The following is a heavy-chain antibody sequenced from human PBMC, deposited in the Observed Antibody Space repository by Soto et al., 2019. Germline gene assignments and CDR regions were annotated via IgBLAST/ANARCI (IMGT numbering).Heavy chain of an antibody. CDR3: AKDYYGSGSHAFDI. D-gene: IGHD3-10*01. J-gene: IGHJ3*02. Sequence: EVQLLESGGGLVRPGGSLRLSCAVSGFTFSNYAMNWVRQAPGKGLEWVSVISGSGGGAYYADSVQGRFTISRDNSKNTLYLQMNSLRAEDTAIYYCAKDYYGSGSHAFDIWGQGTMVTVSS. CDR2: ISGSGGGA. V-gene: IGHV3-23*01. CDR1: GFTFSNYA.